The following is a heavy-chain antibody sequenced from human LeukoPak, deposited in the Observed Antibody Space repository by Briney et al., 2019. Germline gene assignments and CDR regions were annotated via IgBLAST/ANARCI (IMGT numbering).Heavy chain of an antibody. CDR1: GYTFTSYA. V-gene: IGHV7-4-1*02. Sequence: ASVKVSCKASGYTFTSYAMNWVRQAPGQGLEWMGWINTNTGNPTYAQGFTGRFVFSLDTSVSTAYLQISSLKAEDTAVYYCASEFYCSGGSCYPDWFDPWGQGTLVTVSS. CDR2: INTNTGNP. CDR3: ASEFYCSGGSCYPDWFDP. D-gene: IGHD2-15*01. J-gene: IGHJ5*02.